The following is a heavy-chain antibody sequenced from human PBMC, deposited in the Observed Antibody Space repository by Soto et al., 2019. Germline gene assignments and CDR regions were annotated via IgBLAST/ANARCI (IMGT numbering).Heavy chain of an antibody. V-gene: IGHV4-30-4*01. J-gene: IGHJ6*02. Sequence: SLTCTVSGGSISSGDYYWSWVRQPPGKGLEWIGYIYYSGSTYYNPSLKSRVTISVDTSKNQFSLKLSSVTAADTAVYYCARDHTASYDFWSGYPYYYYGMDVWGQGTTVTVSS. CDR3: ARDHTASYDFWSGYPYYYYGMDV. D-gene: IGHD3-3*01. CDR1: GGSISSGDYY. CDR2: IYYSGST.